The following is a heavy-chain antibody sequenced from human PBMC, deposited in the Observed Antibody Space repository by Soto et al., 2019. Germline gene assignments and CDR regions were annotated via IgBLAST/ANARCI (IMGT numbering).Heavy chain of an antibody. CDR2: INHTGSP. V-gene: IGHV4-34*01. D-gene: IGHD2-21*01. Sequence: SETLSLTCAVYGGPFNNYYWSWIRQSPTKGLEWIGEINHTGSPNYNPSLKSRVTISIDTSKKQISLKLSSVTAADTAVYYCASQVGIPNNRGGVVCGQGTLVTVSS. J-gene: IGHJ1*01. CDR3: ASQVGIPNNRGGVV. CDR1: GGPFNNYY.